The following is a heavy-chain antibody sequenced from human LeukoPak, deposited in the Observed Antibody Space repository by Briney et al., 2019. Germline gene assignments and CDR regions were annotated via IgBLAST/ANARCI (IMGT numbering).Heavy chain of an antibody. CDR2: ITYDGYYK. CDR3: ARGGAVAVAHDTFDI. V-gene: IGHV3-30*03. J-gene: IGHJ3*02. D-gene: IGHD6-19*01. CDR1: GFTFTNYG. Sequence: GTSLRLSWTASGFTFTNYGLHWVRQAPGKGLEWVALITYDGYYKYYSDSVKGRFTTSRDNAKNSLYLQMNSLRAEDTAVYYCARGGAVAVAHDTFDIWRQGTMVTVSS.